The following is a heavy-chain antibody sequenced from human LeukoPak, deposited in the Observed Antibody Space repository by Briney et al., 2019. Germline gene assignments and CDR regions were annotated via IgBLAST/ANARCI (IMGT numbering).Heavy chain of an antibody. V-gene: IGHV4-34*01. Sequence: SETLSLTCAVYGGSFSGYYWSWIRQPPGKGLEWIGEINHSGSTNYNPSLKSRVTISVDTSKNQFSLKLSSVTAADTAVYYCASSHYYDSSGYKYYFDYWGQGTLVTVSS. D-gene: IGHD3-22*01. CDR1: GGSFSGYY. CDR3: ASSHYYDSSGYKYYFDY. CDR2: INHSGST. J-gene: IGHJ4*02.